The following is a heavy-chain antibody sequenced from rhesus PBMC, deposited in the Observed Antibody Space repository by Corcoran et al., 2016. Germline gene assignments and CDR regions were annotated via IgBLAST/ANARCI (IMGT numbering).Heavy chain of an antibody. J-gene: IGHJ5-2*02. CDR2: IGGSGVST. CDR3: ARDGPSSGSLDV. CDR1: GYSINSGFG. Sequence: QVQLQESGPGLVKPSETLSLTCAVSGYSINSGFGWSWVRQPPGAGLGWIAFIGGSGVSTKYNPSLKSRVTISKDTSKNQFSLKLSSVTAADTAVYYCARDGPSSGSLDVWGRGILVTVSS. D-gene: IGHD6-13*01. V-gene: IGHV4-127*01.